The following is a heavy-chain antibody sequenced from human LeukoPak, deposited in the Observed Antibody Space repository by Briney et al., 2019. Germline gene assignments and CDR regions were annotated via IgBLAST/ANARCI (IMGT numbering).Heavy chain of an antibody. V-gene: IGHV3-30*09. CDR1: GFTFSSYA. CDR3: ARDVVATIRYYFDY. J-gene: IGHJ4*02. CDR2: ISYDGSNA. D-gene: IGHD5-12*01. Sequence: GGSLRLSCPASGFTFSSYAMHWVRHTQNQGLGWVAVISYDGSNAYYEDSVKGRFAISRDNSKNTLYLQMNSLRAEDTAVYYCARDVVATIRYYFDYWGQGALVTVSS.